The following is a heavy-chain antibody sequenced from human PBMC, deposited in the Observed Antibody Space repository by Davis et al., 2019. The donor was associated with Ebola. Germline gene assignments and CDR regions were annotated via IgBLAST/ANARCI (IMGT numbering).Heavy chain of an antibody. V-gene: IGHV3-74*01. D-gene: IGHD2-2*01. CDR1: GFTFSTYW. CDR3: ARGEQQLLNYYYYGMDV. Sequence: PGGSLRLSCGASGFTFSTYWMHWVRQAPGKGLVWVSRINSDGDGTYYAYSVKGRFTISRDNAKNTLYLQMNSLRAEDTAVYYCARGEQQLLNYYYYGMDVWGQGTTVTVSS. J-gene: IGHJ6*02. CDR2: INSDGDGT.